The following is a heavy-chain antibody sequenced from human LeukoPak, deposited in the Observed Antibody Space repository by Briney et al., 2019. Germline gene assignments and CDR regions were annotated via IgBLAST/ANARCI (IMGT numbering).Heavy chain of an antibody. CDR1: GGSISSYY. CDR3: ARLLPSYRGKRNWFDP. V-gene: IGHV4-59*08. D-gene: IGHD1-26*01. CDR2: IYYSGST. J-gene: IGHJ5*02. Sequence: SETLSLTCTVSGGSISSYYWSWIRQPPGKGLEWIGYIYYSGSTNYNPSLKSRVTISVDTSKNQFSLKLSSVTAADTAVYYCARLLPSYRGKRNWFDPWGQGTLVTVSS.